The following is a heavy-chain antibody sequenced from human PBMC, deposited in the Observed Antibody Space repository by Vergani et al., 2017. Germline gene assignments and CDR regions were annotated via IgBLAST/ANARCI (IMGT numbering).Heavy chain of an antibody. J-gene: IGHJ4*02. CDR3: ARTDIVVVPAARPFDY. CDR1: GFTFSGSA. V-gene: IGHV3-23*04. D-gene: IGHD2-2*01. Sequence: EVQLVESGGGLVQPGGSLRLSCAASGFTFSGSAMHWVRQASGKGLEWVSAISGSGGSTYYADSVKGRFTISRDNSKNTLYLQMNSLRAEDTAVYYCARTDIVVVPAARPFDYWGQGTLVTVSS. CDR2: ISGSGGST.